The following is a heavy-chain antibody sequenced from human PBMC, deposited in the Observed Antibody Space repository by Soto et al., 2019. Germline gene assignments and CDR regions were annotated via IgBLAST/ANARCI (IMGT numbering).Heavy chain of an antibody. D-gene: IGHD1-20*01. J-gene: IGHJ2*01. Sequence: GWSLRLSCVASGLTFSVSAMTWVRQAPGKGLEWVSTTGLSGRTTYYGDSVKGRFTVSRDNSKNTLDLQMSSLRAEDTAVYYCSTVHNTSRSFNFWCRGTLVTLTS. V-gene: IGHV3-23*01. CDR1: GLTFSVSA. CDR3: STVHNTSRSFNF. CDR2: TGLSGRTT.